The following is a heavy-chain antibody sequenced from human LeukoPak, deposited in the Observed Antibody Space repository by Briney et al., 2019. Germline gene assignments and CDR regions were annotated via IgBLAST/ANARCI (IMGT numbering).Heavy chain of an antibody. J-gene: IGHJ4*02. CDR3: ASDILTGYYGAYFDY. V-gene: IGHV3-23*01. D-gene: IGHD3-9*01. CDR2: ISCSGGST. Sequence: GGSLRLSCAASVFIFSTYAMIWVREARGKGLECVSGISCSGGSTYYADSVEGRFTISRDNSKNTLYRQMNSLRAEATALSYCASDILTGYYGAYFDYWGQRTLVTVSS. CDR1: VFIFSTYA.